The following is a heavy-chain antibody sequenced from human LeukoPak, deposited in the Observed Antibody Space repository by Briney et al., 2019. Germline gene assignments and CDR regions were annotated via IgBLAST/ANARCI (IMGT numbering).Heavy chain of an antibody. Sequence: QPGGSLRLSCAASGFTFSSYAMSWVRQAPGKGLEWVSAISGSGGSTYYADSVKGRFTISRDNSKNTLYLQMNSLTADDTAVYYCARIDGSDDYWGQGTLVTVSS. CDR2: ISGSGGST. CDR3: ARIDGSDDY. CDR1: GFTFSSYA. V-gene: IGHV3-23*01. J-gene: IGHJ4*02. D-gene: IGHD5-24*01.